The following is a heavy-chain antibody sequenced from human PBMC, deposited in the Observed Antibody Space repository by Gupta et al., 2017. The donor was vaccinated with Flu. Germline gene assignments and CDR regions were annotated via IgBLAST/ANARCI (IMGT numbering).Heavy chain of an antibody. V-gene: IGHV3-23*01. CDR1: GVTFCNFA. J-gene: IGHJ4*01. CDR2: SYGGGRGQ. Sequence: GVTFCNFASSSDRQTPGKGLEWVSGSYGGGRGQSYADPGKGRFTISRDNSKNTLYLQMSSLRAEDTAVYYCAKNEGATTPECYFDDRVHGTPVTVSS. D-gene: IGHD1-26*01. CDR3: AKNEGATTPECYFDD.